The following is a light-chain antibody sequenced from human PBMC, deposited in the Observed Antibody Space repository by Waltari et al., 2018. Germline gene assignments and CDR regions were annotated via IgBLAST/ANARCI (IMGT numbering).Light chain of an antibody. J-gene: IGLJ2*01. CDR3: SSYAGSSKGV. Sequence: QSALTQPASVSGSPGQSITISCTGTSSDVGNYKPVSRCQQHPGKAPKLIIYAVSKRPSGVSDRFSGSKSVDMASLTISGLQPEDEAEYFCSSYAGSSKGVFGGGTKVTVL. CDR2: AVS. CDR1: SSDVGNYKP. V-gene: IGLV2-23*02.